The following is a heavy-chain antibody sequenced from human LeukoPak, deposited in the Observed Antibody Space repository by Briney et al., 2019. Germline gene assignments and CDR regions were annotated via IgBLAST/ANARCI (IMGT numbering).Heavy chain of an antibody. CDR3: AKGVAAFGGVIVIASGYFDL. D-gene: IGHD3-16*02. CDR2: ISGSGGST. CDR1: GFTFSVYV. J-gene: IGHJ2*01. Sequence: GGSLRLSCAASGFTFSVYVMIWVRQAPGKGLEWVSPISGSGGSTYYADSVKGRFTISRDNSKNTLSLHMNSLRAEDTAVYYCAKGVAAFGGVIVIASGYFDLWGRGTLVTVSS. V-gene: IGHV3-23*01.